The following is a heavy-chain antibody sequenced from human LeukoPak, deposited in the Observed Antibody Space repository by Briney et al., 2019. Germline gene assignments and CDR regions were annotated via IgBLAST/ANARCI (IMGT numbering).Heavy chain of an antibody. CDR1: GYTFTSYH. D-gene: IGHD3-9*01. CDR2: IRYDGSNK. V-gene: IGHV3-30*02. CDR3: AKQLRYFDYDY. Sequence: SCKASGYTFTSYHLHWVRQAPGKGLEWVAFIRYDGSNKYYGDSVKGRFTISRDNSKNTLSLEMNNLRAEDTAVYYCAKQLRYFDYDYWGQGTLVTVSS. J-gene: IGHJ4*02.